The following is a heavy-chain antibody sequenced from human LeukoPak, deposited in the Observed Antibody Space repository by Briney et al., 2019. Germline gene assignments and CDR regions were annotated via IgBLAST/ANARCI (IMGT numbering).Heavy chain of an antibody. V-gene: IGHV3-23*01. Sequence: GGSLRLSCAASGFTFSSYAMSWVRQAPGKGLEWVSAISGSGGSTYYADSVKGWFTISRDNSKNTLYLQMNSLRAEDTAVYYCARHILTGYDLIDYWGQGTLVTVSS. CDR1: GFTFSSYA. J-gene: IGHJ4*02. D-gene: IGHD3-9*01. CDR2: ISGSGGST. CDR3: ARHILTGYDLIDY.